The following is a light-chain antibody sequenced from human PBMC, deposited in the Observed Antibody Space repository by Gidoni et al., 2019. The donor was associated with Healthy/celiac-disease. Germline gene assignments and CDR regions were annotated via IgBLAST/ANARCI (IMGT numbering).Light chain of an antibody. J-gene: IGKJ1*01. V-gene: IGKV3-11*01. CDR1: QSVSSY. CDR3: QQRSNWPSWT. Sequence: ETVLTQPPATLSLSPGERATLSCRASQSVSSYLAWYQQKPGQAPRLLIYDASNRATGIPARFSGSGSGTDFTLTISSLEPEDFAVYYCQQRSNWPSWTFGQGTKVEIK. CDR2: DAS.